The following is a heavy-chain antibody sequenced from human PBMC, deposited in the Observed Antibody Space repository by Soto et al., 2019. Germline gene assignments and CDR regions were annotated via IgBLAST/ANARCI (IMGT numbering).Heavy chain of an antibody. J-gene: IGHJ4*01. CDR3: VHSPNVEVDH. Sequence: PSETLSLTCVVYGESFGGFYWSWVRQSPGKGLEWIGEISQTETTAYSPSLKGRVPISADTSKKQFSLTLTSVTAADTAVYYCVHSPNVEVDHWGHGTLVTVSS. D-gene: IGHD2-15*01. V-gene: IGHV4-34*01. CDR2: ISQTETT. CDR1: GESFGGFY.